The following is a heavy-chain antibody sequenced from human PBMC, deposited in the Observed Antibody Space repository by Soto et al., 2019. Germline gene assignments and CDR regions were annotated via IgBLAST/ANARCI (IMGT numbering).Heavy chain of an antibody. J-gene: IGHJ5*02. Sequence: KTSETLSLTCTVSGGSVSSGSYYWSWIRQPPGKGLEWIGYIYYSGSTNYNPSLKSRVTISVDTSKNQFSLKLSSVTAADTAVYYCARDLGEEITMKRTNWFDPWGQGTLVTVSS. CDR1: GGSVSSGSYY. CDR3: ARDLGEEITMKRTNWFDP. V-gene: IGHV4-61*01. D-gene: IGHD3-22*01. CDR2: IYYSGST.